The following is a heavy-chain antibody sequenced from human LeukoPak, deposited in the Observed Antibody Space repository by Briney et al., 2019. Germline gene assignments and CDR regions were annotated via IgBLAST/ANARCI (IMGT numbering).Heavy chain of an antibody. D-gene: IGHD1-26*01. CDR1: GFTFSSYA. Sequence: GGSLRLSCAASGFTFSSYAMSWVRQAPGKGLEWVSAISGSGGSTYYADSVKGRGTLSRDNSKNTLYLQMNSLRAEDTAVYYCARVAYSGGYYYYYMDVWGKGTTVTVFS. V-gene: IGHV3-23*01. CDR2: ISGSGGST. CDR3: ARVAYSGGYYYYYMDV. J-gene: IGHJ6*03.